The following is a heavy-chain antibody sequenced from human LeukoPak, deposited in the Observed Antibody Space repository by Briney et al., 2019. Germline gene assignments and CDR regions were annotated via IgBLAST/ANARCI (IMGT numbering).Heavy chain of an antibody. CDR2: ISAYNGNT. CDR1: GYTFTSYG. CDR3: ATIPYYYDSSGYYL. J-gene: IGHJ5*02. D-gene: IGHD3-22*01. V-gene: IGHV1-18*01. Sequence: GASVKVSCKASGYTFTSYGISWVRQAPGQGLEWMGWISAYNGNTNYAQKLQGRVTMTTDTSTSTAYMELSSLRSEDTAVYYCATIPYYYDSSGYYLWGQGTLVTVSS.